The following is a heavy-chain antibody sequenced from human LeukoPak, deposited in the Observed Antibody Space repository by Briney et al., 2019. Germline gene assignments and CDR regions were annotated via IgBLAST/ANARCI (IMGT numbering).Heavy chain of an antibody. J-gene: IGHJ2*01. V-gene: IGHV3-53*01. CDR2: LYSGDST. CDR3: ARVGDHYHWYLDV. CDR1: GFSVGSNY. Sequence: GGSLRLSCAASGFSVGSNYMNWVRQAQGKGLEWVSILYSGDSTYYADSVKGRLIVSRDNSKNTLFLQMNALRVEDTAVYYCARVGDHYHWYLDVWGRGTLVTVSS. D-gene: IGHD3-10*01.